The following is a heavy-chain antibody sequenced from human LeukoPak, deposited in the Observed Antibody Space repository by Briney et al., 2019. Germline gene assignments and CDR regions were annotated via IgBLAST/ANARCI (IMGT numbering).Heavy chain of an antibody. D-gene: IGHD4-17*01. Sequence: GASVKVSRKASGYTFTGYYMHWVRQAPGQGLEWMGWINPNSGGTNYAQKFQGRVTMTRDTSISTAYMELSRLRSDDTAVYYCARPFTPDYGDYAFFDYWGQGTLVTVSS. CDR2: INPNSGGT. V-gene: IGHV1-2*02. J-gene: IGHJ4*02. CDR1: GYTFTGYY. CDR3: ARPFTPDYGDYAFFDY.